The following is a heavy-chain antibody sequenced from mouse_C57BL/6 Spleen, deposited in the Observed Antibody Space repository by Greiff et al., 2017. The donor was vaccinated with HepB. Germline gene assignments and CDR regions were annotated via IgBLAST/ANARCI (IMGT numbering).Heavy chain of an antibody. CDR3: ARHGGTGYYFDY. D-gene: IGHD3-1*01. CDR1: GFTFSDYY. CDR2: ISNGGGST. V-gene: IGHV5-12*01. Sequence: EVMLVESGGGLVQPGGSLKLSCAASGFTFSDYYMYWVRQTPEKRLEWVAYISNGGGSTYYPDTVKGRFTISRDNAKNTLYLQMSRLKSEDTAMYYCARHGGTGYYFDYWGQGTTLTVSS. J-gene: IGHJ2*01.